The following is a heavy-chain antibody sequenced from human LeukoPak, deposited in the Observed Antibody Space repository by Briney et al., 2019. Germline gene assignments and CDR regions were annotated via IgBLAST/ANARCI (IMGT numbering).Heavy chain of an antibody. CDR1: GFIFSDHY. J-gene: IGHJ4*02. CDR2: IRNKANSYST. Sequence: PGGSLRLSCVGSGFIFSDHYMDWVRQAPGKGLEWLARIRNKANSYSTEYAASVKGRFTISREDSQNSLYLQTDSLKTEDTAIYYCTSCGYDYRFFENWGQGTLVTVSS. D-gene: IGHD5-12*01. V-gene: IGHV3-72*01. CDR3: TSCGYDYRFFEN.